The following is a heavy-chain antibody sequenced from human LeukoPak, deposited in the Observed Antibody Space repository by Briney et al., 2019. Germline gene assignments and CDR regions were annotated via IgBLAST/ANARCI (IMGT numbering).Heavy chain of an antibody. Sequence: GESLKISCQGFGYSFTTYWIGWVRQMPGKALEWMGIISPADSDTRYSPSFQGQVTISADKSISTAYPQWSSLKASDTAMYYCARAYLGTFMVRGVIPFDYWGQGTLGTVSS. J-gene: IGHJ4*02. V-gene: IGHV5-51*01. CDR1: GYSFTTYW. CDR2: ISPADSDT. D-gene: IGHD3-10*01. CDR3: ARAYLGTFMVRGVIPFDY.